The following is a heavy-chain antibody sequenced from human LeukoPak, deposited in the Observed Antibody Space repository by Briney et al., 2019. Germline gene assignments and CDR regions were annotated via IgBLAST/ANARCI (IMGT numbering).Heavy chain of an antibody. J-gene: IGHJ4*02. D-gene: IGHD6-13*01. CDR2: ISSSSSTI. V-gene: IGHV3-48*01. CDR1: GFTFSSYS. CDR3: ARRRATSWSFDS. Sequence: PGGSLRLSCAASGFTFSSYSMNWVRQAPGKGLEWVSYISSSSSTIYYADSVKGRFTISRDNSKNTLYLQMSSLRAEDTAVYYCARRRATSWSFDSWGQGTLVTVSS.